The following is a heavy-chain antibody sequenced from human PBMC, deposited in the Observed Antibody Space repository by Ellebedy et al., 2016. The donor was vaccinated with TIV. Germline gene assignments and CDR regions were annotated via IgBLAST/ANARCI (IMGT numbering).Heavy chain of an antibody. V-gene: IGHV1-69*13. D-gene: IGHD3-22*01. CDR2: IIPIFGTA. J-gene: IGHJ3*02. Sequence: SVKVSXXASGGTFSSYAISWVRQAPGQGLEWMGGIIPIFGTANYAQKFQGRVTITADESTSTAYMELSSLRSEDTAVYYCARTYDSSGHDAFDIWGQGTMVTVSS. CDR3: ARTYDSSGHDAFDI. CDR1: GGTFSSYA.